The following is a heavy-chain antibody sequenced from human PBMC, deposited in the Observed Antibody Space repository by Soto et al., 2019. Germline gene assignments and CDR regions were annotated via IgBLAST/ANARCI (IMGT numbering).Heavy chain of an antibody. D-gene: IGHD3-16*01. J-gene: IGHJ6*02. CDR1: GYIFVNYG. V-gene: IGHV1-18*01. CDR2: SSPYTGNT. Sequence: QVQLVQSGDEVKKPGASVKVSCKASGYIFVNYGIAWVRQAPGQGLEWMGWSSPYTGNTHSATQVQGRLTMTTDTATSTAYMDLGRLTSDDTAVYYCVMVDNYVTPTPQDVWGQGTTVTVSS. CDR3: VMVDNYVTPTPQDV.